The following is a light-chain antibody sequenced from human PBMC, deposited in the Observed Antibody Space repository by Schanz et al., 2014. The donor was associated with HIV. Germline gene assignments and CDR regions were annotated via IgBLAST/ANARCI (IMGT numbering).Light chain of an antibody. V-gene: IGLV2-14*01. J-gene: IGLJ3*02. CDR1: SSDVGGYSY. Sequence: QSALTQPASVSGSPGQSITISCTGTSSDVGGYSYVSWYQQHPGKAPKLMIYDVSNRPSGVSDRFSGSKSGNTASLTISGLQAEDEADYYCHSHTDSGTLMFGGGTKLTVL. CDR2: DVS. CDR3: HSHTDSGTLM.